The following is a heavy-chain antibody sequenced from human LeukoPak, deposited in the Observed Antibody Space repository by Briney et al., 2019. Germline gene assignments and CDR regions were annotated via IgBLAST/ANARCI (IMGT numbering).Heavy chain of an antibody. CDR3: ARGVYVRYGSGSSHGMDV. V-gene: IGHV1-46*01. D-gene: IGHD3-10*01. CDR2: INPDGGST. CDR1: GYTFTSYW. J-gene: IGHJ6*02. Sequence: ASVKVSCKASGYTFTSYWIQWVRQAPGQGLEWMGLINPDGGSTAYAHRFQGRVIMTRDTSTSTAYMDLSSLRSEDTAVYHCARGVYVRYGSGSSHGMDVWGQGTTVTVSS.